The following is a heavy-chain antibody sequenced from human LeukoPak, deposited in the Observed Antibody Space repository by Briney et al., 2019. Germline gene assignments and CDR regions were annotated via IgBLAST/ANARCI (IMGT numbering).Heavy chain of an antibody. CDR2: INPNSGDT. CDR3: ATVYSSGWNFHF. D-gene: IGHD6-19*01. CDR1: GYTFTGYY. Sequence: GASVKVSCKASGYTFTGYYMHWVRQAPGQGLEWMGWINPNSGDTNYAQNFQGRVTMTRDTSISTSYMELSRLRSDDTAVYYCATVYSSGWNFHFWGQGTLVTVSS. J-gene: IGHJ4*02. V-gene: IGHV1-2*02.